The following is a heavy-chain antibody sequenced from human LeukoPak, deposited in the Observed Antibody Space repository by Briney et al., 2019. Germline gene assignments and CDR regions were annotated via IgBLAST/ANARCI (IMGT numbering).Heavy chain of an antibody. J-gene: IGHJ6*03. CDR3: ARHFAFSYYYMDV. CDR1: GGSISSYY. Sequence: KPSETLSLTCTVSGGSISSYYWSWIRQPPGKGLEWIGYIYYSGSTNYNPSLKSRVTTSVDTSKNQFSLKLSSVTAADTAVYYCARHFAFSYYYMDVWGKGTTVTVSS. CDR2: IYYSGST. V-gene: IGHV4-59*08.